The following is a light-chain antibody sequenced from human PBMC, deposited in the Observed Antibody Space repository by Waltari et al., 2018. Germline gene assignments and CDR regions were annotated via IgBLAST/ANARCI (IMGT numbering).Light chain of an antibody. Sequence: QSAPTQPASVSGSPGQSITIPCTGTSSDVGAYDFVSWHQQYPGKAPKVMIYGVNKRPSGVSNRFSGSKSGNTASLIISGLQADDEADYYCSSYTTSGTLVFGTGTKVTVL. CDR2: GVN. CDR3: SSYTTSGTLV. V-gene: IGLV2-14*01. CDR1: SSDVGAYDF. J-gene: IGLJ1*01.